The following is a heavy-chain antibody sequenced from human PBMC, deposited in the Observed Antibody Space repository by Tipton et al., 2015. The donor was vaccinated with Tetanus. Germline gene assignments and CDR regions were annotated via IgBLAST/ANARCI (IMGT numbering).Heavy chain of an antibody. J-gene: IGHJ6*02. CDR2: ISAYNGKT. CDR3: ARVQEQRIYFYGMDV. V-gene: IGHV1-18*01. D-gene: IGHD6-25*01. CDR1: GDSFSSHT. Sequence: QLVQSGAEVKKPGSSVKVSCRASGDSFSSHTLTWVRQAPGQGLEWVGWISAYNGKTKYAQKPQGRVTMTTDRSASTAYMDLRRLRPDDTAVYYCARVQEQRIYFYGMDVWGQGTTVTVSS.